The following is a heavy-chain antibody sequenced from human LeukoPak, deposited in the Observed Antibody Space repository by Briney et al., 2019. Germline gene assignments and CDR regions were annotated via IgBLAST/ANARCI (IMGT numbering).Heavy chain of an antibody. J-gene: IGHJ4*02. CDR3: ARDILDVGATHYFDY. CDR1: GASITTYY. Sequence: PSETLSLTCTVPGASITTYYWGWIRQPPGKGLEYIGQIHSSGSANYNPSLKSRLAMSLDASKNQFSLTVISVTAADTAIYYCARDILDVGATHYFDYWGQGSLLTVSS. V-gene: IGHV4-59*01. CDR2: IHSSGSA. D-gene: IGHD1-26*01.